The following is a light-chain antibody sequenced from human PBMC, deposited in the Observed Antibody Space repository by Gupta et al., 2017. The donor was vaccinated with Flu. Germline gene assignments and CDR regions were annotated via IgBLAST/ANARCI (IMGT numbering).Light chain of an antibody. CDR1: GSDVVSDNS. J-gene: IGLJ1*01. V-gene: IGLV2-14*01. CDR2: DVE. Sequence: ITSTCTGTGSDVVSDNSISCYQHHPDKAPRLMIYDVEERTAVVSNRFSGSTAGNTASLTISGRQAEDEADYYCSSYTSTSNLVFGTGTKVNVL. CDR3: SSYTSTSNLV.